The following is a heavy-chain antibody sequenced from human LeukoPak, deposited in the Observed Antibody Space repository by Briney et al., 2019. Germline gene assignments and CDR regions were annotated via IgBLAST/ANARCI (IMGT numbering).Heavy chain of an antibody. V-gene: IGHV3-48*03. CDR1: GFTFSSYE. D-gene: IGHD3-10*02. CDR3: AELGITMIGGV. CDR2: ISSSGSTI. Sequence: GGSLRLSCVASGFTFSSYEMNWVRQAPGKGLEWVSYISSSGSTIYYAESVKGRFTISRDNANNSLYLQMNSLRAEDTAVYYCAELGITMIGGVWGKGTTVTISS. J-gene: IGHJ6*04.